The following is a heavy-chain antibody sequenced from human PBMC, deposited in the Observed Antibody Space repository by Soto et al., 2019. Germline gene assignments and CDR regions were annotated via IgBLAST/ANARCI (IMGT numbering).Heavy chain of an antibody. CDR1: GGSISSSSYY. J-gene: IGHJ4*02. D-gene: IGHD6-6*01. Sequence: PSETLSLTCTVSGGSISSSSYYWGWIRQPPGKGLEWIGSIYYSGSTYYNPSLKSRVTISVDTSKNQFSLKLSSVTAADTAVYYCARLPRGSIAASYYYFDYWGQGTLVTVSS. CDR3: ARLPRGSIAASYYYFDY. CDR2: IYYSGST. V-gene: IGHV4-39*01.